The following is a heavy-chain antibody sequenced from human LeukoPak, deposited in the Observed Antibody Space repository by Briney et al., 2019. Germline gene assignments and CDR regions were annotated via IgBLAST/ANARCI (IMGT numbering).Heavy chain of an antibody. J-gene: IGHJ4*02. V-gene: IGHV3-48*01. Sequence: GGSLRLSCAASGFSFSSHSMNWVRQAPGKGLEWVSYISGSSTTIDYADSAKGRFIISRDNAKKSLYLQMNNLRAEDTAVYYCARDQDWAFDCWGQGILVTVSS. D-gene: IGHD3/OR15-3a*01. CDR1: GFSFSSHS. CDR2: ISGSSTTI. CDR3: ARDQDWAFDC.